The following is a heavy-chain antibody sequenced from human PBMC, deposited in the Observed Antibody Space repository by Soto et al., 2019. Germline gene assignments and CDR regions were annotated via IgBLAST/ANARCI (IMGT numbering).Heavy chain of an antibody. CDR1: GFTFSSYA. Sequence: EVQLLESGGGLVQPGGSLRLSCAASGFTFSSYAMSWVRQAPGKGLEWLSGISGSGASTYHADSVKGRFTISRDKSKNTMYLQVNSLRAEDTAVYYCARALSGYDWFYDFDYWGQGTLVTVSS. V-gene: IGHV3-23*01. CDR2: ISGSGAST. CDR3: ARALSGYDWFYDFDY. D-gene: IGHD5-12*01. J-gene: IGHJ4*02.